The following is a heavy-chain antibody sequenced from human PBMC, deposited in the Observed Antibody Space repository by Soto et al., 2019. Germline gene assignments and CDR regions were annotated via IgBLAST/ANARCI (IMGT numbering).Heavy chain of an antibody. D-gene: IGHD3-16*02. V-gene: IGHV1-24*01. Sequence: ASVKVSCKVSGYTLTELSMHWVRQAPGKGLEWMGGFDPEDGETIYAQKFQGRVTMTEDTSTDTAYMELSSLRSEDTAVYYCATSELHLGELSPDYFDYWGQGTLVTVSS. J-gene: IGHJ4*02. CDR1: GYTLTELS. CDR3: ATSELHLGELSPDYFDY. CDR2: FDPEDGET.